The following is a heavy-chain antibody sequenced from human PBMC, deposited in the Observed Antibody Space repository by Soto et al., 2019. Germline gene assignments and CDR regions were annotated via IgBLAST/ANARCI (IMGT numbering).Heavy chain of an antibody. CDR3: ARQGFLEWLEFGWFDP. V-gene: IGHV4-39*01. J-gene: IGHJ5*02. Sequence: SETLSLTCTVSGGSISSSSYYWGWIRQPPGKGLEWIGSIYYSGSTYYNPSLKSRVTISVDTSKNQFSLKLSSVTAADTAVYYCARQGFLEWLEFGWFDPWGQGTLVTVS. CDR1: GGSISSSSYY. CDR2: IYYSGST. D-gene: IGHD3-3*01.